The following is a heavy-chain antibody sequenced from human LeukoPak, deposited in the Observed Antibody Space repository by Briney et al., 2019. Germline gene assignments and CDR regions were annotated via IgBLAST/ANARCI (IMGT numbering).Heavy chain of an antibody. Sequence: PGGSLRLSCAASGFTFNSYWMSWVRQAPGKGLEWVANIKQDGSEKYYVDSVKGRFTISRDNAKNSLYLQMNSLRAEDTAVYYCARDELYCSGGSCYGFGYWGQGTLVTVSS. V-gene: IGHV3-7*01. CDR3: ARDELYCSGGSCYGFGY. D-gene: IGHD2-15*01. CDR1: GFTFNSYW. J-gene: IGHJ4*02. CDR2: IKQDGSEK.